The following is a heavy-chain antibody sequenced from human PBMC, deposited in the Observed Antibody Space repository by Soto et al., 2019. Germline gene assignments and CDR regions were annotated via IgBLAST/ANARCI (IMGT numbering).Heavy chain of an antibody. CDR2: ISAYNGNT. CDR1: GYTFTSYG. V-gene: IGHV1-18*01. CDR3: ARDRKSDSSGWYESRKSVWFDP. J-gene: IGHJ5*02. Sequence: ASVKVSCKASGYTFTSYGISWVRQAPGQGLEWMGWISAYNGNTNYAQKLQGRVTMTTDTSTSTAYMELRSLRSDDTAVYYCARDRKSDSSGWYESRKSVWFDPWG. D-gene: IGHD6-19*01.